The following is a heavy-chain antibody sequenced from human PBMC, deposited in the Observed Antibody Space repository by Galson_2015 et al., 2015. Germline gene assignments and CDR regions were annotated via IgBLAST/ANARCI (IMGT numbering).Heavy chain of an antibody. D-gene: IGHD2-2*01. CDR3: ARVRGGVIVPAAKDGGFDY. Sequence: CAISGDSVSSNSAAWNWIRQSPSRGLEWLGRTYYRSQWYSDYAVSLKSRITISPDTSKNQFSPQLNSVTPEDTAVYYCARVRGGVIVPAAKDGGFDYWGQGTQVTVSS. CDR2: TYYRSQWYS. J-gene: IGHJ4*02. CDR1: GDSVSSNSAA. V-gene: IGHV6-1*01.